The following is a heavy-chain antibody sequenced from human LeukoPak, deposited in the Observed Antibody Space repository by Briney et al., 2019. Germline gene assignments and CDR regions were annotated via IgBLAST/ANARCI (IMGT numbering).Heavy chain of an antibody. CDR3: AISTYSSSTS. V-gene: IGHV3-7*01. CDR2: INHDESKK. J-gene: IGHJ5*02. Sequence: PGGSLRLSCAASGFAFSDHWMIWVRQAPGKGLEWVANINHDESKKYYVDSVEGRFIISRDNAKNSLYLQMNSLRAEDTAVYYCAISTYSSSTSWGQGTLVTVSS. CDR1: GFAFSDHW. D-gene: IGHD6-6*01.